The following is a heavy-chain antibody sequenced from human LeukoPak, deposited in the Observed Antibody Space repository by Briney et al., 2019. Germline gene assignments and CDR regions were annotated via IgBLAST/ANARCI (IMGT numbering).Heavy chain of an antibody. CDR1: GFTFSSYW. CDR3: ARVHNGDPTYYMDV. J-gene: IGHJ6*03. V-gene: IGHV3-7*01. D-gene: IGHD4-17*01. CDR2: IKQDGSEK. Sequence: GGSLRLSCAASGFTFSSYWMSWVRQAPGKGLEWVANIKQDGSEKYYVDSVKGRFTISRDNAKNSLYLQMNSLRAEDTAVYYCARVHNGDPTYYMDVWGKGTTVTVSS.